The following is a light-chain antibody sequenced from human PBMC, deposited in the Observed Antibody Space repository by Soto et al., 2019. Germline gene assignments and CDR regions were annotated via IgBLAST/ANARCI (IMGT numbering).Light chain of an antibody. Sequence: QSALTQPASVSGSPGQSITISCTGTSSDVGGYNFVSWFQQHPGKAPKLMIYEVSDRPSGVSSRFSGSKSGNTASLSISGLQAEDEADYYCSSYSRANSIVFGGGTNLTVL. CDR1: SSDVGGYNF. V-gene: IGLV2-14*01. CDR2: EVS. J-gene: IGLJ3*02. CDR3: SSYSRANSIV.